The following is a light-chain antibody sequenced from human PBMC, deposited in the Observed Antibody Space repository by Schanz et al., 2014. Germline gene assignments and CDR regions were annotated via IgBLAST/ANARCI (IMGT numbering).Light chain of an antibody. J-gene: IGLJ3*02. CDR2: DVT. Sequence: QSALTQPSSVSASPGQSITISCIGTNSDIGTYNYVSWYQQHPGKIPKLLIYDVTNRPSGVSSRFSGSKSGNTASLTISGLQTDDEADYYCCSYADSSTWVFGGGTKLTVL. CDR3: CSYADSSTWV. CDR1: NSDIGTYNY. V-gene: IGLV2-14*03.